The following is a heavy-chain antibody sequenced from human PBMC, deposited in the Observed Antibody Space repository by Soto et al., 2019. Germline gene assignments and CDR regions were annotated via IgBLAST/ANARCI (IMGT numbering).Heavy chain of an antibody. CDR1: GGSISSGDYY. CDR3: ARGYSSSWDQYYFDY. CDR2: IYYSGST. Sequence: SETLSLTCTVSGGSISSGDYYWSWIRQPPGKGPEWIGYIYYSGSTYYNPSLKSRVTISVDTSKNQFSLKLSSVTAADTAVYYCARGYSSSWDQYYFDYWGQGTLVTVSS. V-gene: IGHV4-30-4*01. D-gene: IGHD6-13*01. J-gene: IGHJ4*02.